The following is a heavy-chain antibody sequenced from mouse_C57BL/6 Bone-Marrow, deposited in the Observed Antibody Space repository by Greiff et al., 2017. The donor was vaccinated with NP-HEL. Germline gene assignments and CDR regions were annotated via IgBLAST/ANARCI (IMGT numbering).Heavy chain of an antibody. V-gene: IGHV1-54*01. CDR2: INPGCGGT. Sequence: VQLQQSGAELVRPGTSVKVSCKASGYAFTNYLIEWVKQRPGQGLEWLGVINPGCGGTNYNEKFKGKSTLTADKASSTAYMQLSSLTSEDSAVYFCARGTYYFDYWGQGTTLTVSS. D-gene: IGHD3-3*01. CDR1: GYAFTNYL. CDR3: ARGTYYFDY. J-gene: IGHJ2*01.